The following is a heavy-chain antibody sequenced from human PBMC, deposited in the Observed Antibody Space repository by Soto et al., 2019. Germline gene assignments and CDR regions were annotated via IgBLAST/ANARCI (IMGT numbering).Heavy chain of an antibody. CDR1: GYTFTSYD. CDR3: ARGALYYDFWSGYYGRFDP. V-gene: IGHV1-8*01. CDR2: MNPNSGNT. J-gene: IGHJ5*02. D-gene: IGHD3-3*01. Sequence: ASVKVSCKASGYTFTSYDINWVRQATGQGLEWMGWMNPNSGNTGYAQKFQGRVTMTRNTSISTAYMELSSLRSEDTAVYYCARGALYYDFWSGYYGRFDPWGQGTLVTVSS.